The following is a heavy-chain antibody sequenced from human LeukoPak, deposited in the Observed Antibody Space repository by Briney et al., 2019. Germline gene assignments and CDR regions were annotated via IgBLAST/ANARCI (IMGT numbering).Heavy chain of an antibody. CDR2: ISYDGSNK. D-gene: IGHD4-17*01. J-gene: IGHJ4*02. V-gene: IGHV3-30*04. CDR3: ARATVIDY. CDR1: GFTFSSYA. Sequence: PGGSLRLSCAASGFTFSSYAMHWVRQAPGKGLEWVAVISYDGSNKYHADSVKGRFTISRDNSKNTLYLQMNSLRAEDTAVYYCARATVIDYWGQGTLVTVSS.